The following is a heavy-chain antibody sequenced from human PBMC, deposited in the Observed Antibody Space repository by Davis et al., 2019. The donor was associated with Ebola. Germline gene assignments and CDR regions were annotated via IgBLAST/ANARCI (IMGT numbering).Heavy chain of an antibody. Sequence: GESLKISCAASGFVFRNYVMSWVRQAPGKGLEWVSTLGTSADTYYADSVKGRFTISRDNSKNTLYLQMNSLRAEDTAVYYCARLGGNSSGYYYFGYWGQGTLVTVSS. CDR3: ARLGGNSSGYYYFGY. D-gene: IGHD3-22*01. CDR1: GFVFRNYV. V-gene: IGHV3-23*01. J-gene: IGHJ4*02. CDR2: LGTSADT.